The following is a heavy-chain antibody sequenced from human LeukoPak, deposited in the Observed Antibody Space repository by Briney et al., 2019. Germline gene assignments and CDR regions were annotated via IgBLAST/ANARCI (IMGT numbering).Heavy chain of an antibody. V-gene: IGHV4-34*01. D-gene: IGHD6-13*01. J-gene: IGHJ4*02. CDR3: ARGLGGGGIAAAGTTFDY. CDR2: INHSGST. CDR1: GGSFSGYY. Sequence: SETLSPTWAVYGGSFSGYYWSWMRQPPGKGLEWIGEINHSGSTNYNPSLKSRVTISVDTSKNQFSLKLSSVTAADTAVYYCARGLGGGGIAAAGTTFDYWGQGTLVTVSS.